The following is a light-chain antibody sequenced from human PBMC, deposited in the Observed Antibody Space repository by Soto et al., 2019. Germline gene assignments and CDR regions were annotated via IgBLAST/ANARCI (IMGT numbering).Light chain of an antibody. CDR1: SSNIGAGYD. CDR3: SSYAGSNNFGV. V-gene: IGLV1-40*01. J-gene: IGLJ1*01. CDR2: DNT. Sequence: QSVLTQPPSVSGAPGQRVTISCTGGSSNIGAGYDVHWYQQTPGTAPKLLIFDNTNRRPGVPDRFSGSKSGTSASLAITGLQAEDEADYYCSSYAGSNNFGVFGTGTKLTVL.